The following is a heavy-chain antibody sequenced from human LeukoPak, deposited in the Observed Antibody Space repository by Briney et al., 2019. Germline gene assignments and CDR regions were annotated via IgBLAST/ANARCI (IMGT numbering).Heavy chain of an antibody. Sequence: GGSLRLSCAASGFTFSGSAMHWVRQASGKGLEWVGRIRGKVHSYATAYAASVKGRFTISRDDSKNTAYLQMNSLKTEDTAVHYCARAKLRYFDWLTRDDAFDIWGQGTMVTVSS. CDR3: ARAKLRYFDWLTRDDAFDI. D-gene: IGHD3-9*01. J-gene: IGHJ3*02. CDR1: GFTFSGSA. CDR2: IRGKVHSYAT. V-gene: IGHV3-73*01.